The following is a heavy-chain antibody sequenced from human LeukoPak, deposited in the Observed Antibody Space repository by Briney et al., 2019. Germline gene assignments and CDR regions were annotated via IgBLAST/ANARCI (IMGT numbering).Heavy chain of an antibody. CDR3: ARLGGAAAGPYYYYYYMDV. D-gene: IGHD6-13*01. Sequence: GESLKISCKGSGYSFTSYWIGWVRQMPGKGLEWMGIIYPGDSDTRYSPSFQGQVTISADKSISTAYLQWSSLKASDPAMYYCARLGGAAAGPYYYYYYMDVWGKGTTVTVSS. V-gene: IGHV5-51*01. CDR2: IYPGDSDT. J-gene: IGHJ6*03. CDR1: GYSFTSYW.